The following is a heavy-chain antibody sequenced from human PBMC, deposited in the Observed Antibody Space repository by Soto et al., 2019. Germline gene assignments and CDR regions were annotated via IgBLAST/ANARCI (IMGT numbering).Heavy chain of an antibody. J-gene: IGHJ4*02. V-gene: IGHV1-69*01. Sequence: QVHLVQSGAEVKKPGSSVKVSCKTSGGTFSDLAFSWVRQAPRQGLEWVGGIIPLFGTPNYAREIQGRVSISADESSNTVYMELRRLRSEDTAVYYCAIGRVAEMATGGYFDNWGEGTLVTVSS. D-gene: IGHD5-12*01. CDR3: AIGRVAEMATGGYFDN. CDR1: GGTFSDLA. CDR2: IIPLFGTP.